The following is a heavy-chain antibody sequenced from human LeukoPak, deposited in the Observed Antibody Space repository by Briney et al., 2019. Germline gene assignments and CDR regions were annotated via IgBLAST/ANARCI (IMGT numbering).Heavy chain of an antibody. J-gene: IGHJ4*02. CDR2: IYHSGST. CDR3: AGRGVVVAAAFDY. Sequence: SETLSLTCAVSGGSISSSNWWSWVRQPPGKGLEWIGEIYHSGSTNYNPSLKSRVTISVDKSKNQFSLKLSSVTAADTAVYYCAGRGVVVAAAFDYWGQGTLVTVSA. CDR1: GGSISSSNW. V-gene: IGHV4-4*02. D-gene: IGHD2-15*01.